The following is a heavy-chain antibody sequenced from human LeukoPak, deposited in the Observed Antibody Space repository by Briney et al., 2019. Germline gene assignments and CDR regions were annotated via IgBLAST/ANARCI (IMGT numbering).Heavy chain of an antibody. CDR1: GFTFSSYG. D-gene: IGHD1-26*01. V-gene: IGHV3-21*01. CDR3: ARVGGAYYSNPYFDY. CDR2: ISSSGSNT. Sequence: PGGSLRLSCAASGFTFSSYGMSWVRQAPGKGLEWVSTISSSGSNTYYADSVKGRFTISRDNAKNSLYVQMNSLRAEDTAVYYCARVGGAYYSNPYFDYWGQGTLVTVSS. J-gene: IGHJ4*02.